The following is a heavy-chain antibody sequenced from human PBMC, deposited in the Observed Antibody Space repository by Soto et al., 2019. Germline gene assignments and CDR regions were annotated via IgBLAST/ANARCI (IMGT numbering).Heavy chain of an antibody. J-gene: IGHJ6*02. Sequence: SETLSLTCTVSGGSISSSSYYWGWIRQPPGKGKEWIGSIYYSGSTYYNPSLKSRVTISVDTSKNQFSLKLSSVTAADTAVYYCATWQGSGSYYYYYYYYGMDVWGQGTTVTVS. CDR3: ATWQGSGSYYYYYYYYGMDV. V-gene: IGHV4-39*01. CDR1: GGSISSSSYY. CDR2: IYYSGST. D-gene: IGHD3-10*01.